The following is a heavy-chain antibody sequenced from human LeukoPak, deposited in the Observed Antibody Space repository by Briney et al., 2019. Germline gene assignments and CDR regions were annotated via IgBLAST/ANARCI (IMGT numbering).Heavy chain of an antibody. D-gene: IGHD1-26*01. CDR1: GFTFSSYG. Sequence: GGSLRLSCAASGFTFSSYGMHWVRQAPGKGLEWMAFIRYDGTNKYYADSVKGRFTISRDNSKNTLYLQMNSLRAEETALYYCGKDSWQVGATSEIDYWGQGTLVTVSS. CDR2: IRYDGTNK. V-gene: IGHV3-30*02. J-gene: IGHJ4*02. CDR3: GKDSWQVGATSEIDY.